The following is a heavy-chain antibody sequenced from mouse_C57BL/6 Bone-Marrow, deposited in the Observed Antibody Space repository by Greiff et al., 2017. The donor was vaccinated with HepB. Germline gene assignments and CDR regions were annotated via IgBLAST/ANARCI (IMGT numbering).Heavy chain of an antibody. CDR3: ARSYYGPMDY. Sequence: EVQLQQSGPGLVKPSQSLSLTCSVTGYSITSGYYWNWIRQFPGNKLEWMGYISYDGSNNYNPSLKNRISITRDTSKNQFFLKLNSVTTEDTATYYSARSYYGPMDYWGQGTSVTVSS. J-gene: IGHJ4*01. CDR2: ISYDGSN. V-gene: IGHV3-6*01. CDR1: GYSITSGYY. D-gene: IGHD1-1*01.